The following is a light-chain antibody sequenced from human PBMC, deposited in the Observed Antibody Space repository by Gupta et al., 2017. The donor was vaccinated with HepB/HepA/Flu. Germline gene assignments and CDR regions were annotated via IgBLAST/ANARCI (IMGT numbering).Light chain of an antibody. V-gene: IGKV2-28*01. CDR2: LGS. CDR3: RQARKTPLT. J-gene: IGKJ1*01. Sequence: DIVLSQSPLSLPLSPGEQASISFRSSQRLLPSNGDNDLNGFLQKQRQSPQILLYLGSNRTAGGPERFSGGRAGTEDITNSSRVEAEDGWIDYCRQARKTPLTFGRGTKVEIK. CDR1: QRLLPSNGDND.